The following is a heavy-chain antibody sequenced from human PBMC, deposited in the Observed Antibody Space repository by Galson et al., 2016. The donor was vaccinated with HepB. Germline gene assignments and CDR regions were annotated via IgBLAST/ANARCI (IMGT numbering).Heavy chain of an antibody. CDR3: ARVYCSGGRCYSGHNWFDP. D-gene: IGHD2-15*01. V-gene: IGHV4-59*12. CDR2: IYNSGST. Sequence: ETLSLTCTVSGGSISRNYWSWIRQPPGKGLEWIGYIYNSGSTNYTSYNPSLKSRATISIDTSKNQFSLKRSSVTASDTAVYYCARVYCSGGRCYSGHNWFDPWGQGTLVTVSS. J-gene: IGHJ5*02. CDR1: GGSISRNY.